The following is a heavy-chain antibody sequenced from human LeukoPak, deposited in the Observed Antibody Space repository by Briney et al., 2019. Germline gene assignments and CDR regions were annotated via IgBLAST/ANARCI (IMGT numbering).Heavy chain of an antibody. CDR1: GFSFSGSW. CDR3: ARVPLNGALDI. J-gene: IGHJ3*02. Sequence: GGSLRLSCTASGFSFSGSWMSWVRQLPGKGLEWLADMNPDGSAIVYVDSVKGRFTVSRNNAKNSLYLQMDGLRAEDTAVYYCARVPLNGALDIWGQGTLVTVSS. CDR2: MNPDGSAI. V-gene: IGHV3-7*01.